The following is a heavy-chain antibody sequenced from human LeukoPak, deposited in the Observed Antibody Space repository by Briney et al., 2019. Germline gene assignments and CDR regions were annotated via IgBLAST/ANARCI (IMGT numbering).Heavy chain of an antibody. J-gene: IGHJ4*02. CDR3: ARAFGYRSSSGGFDY. CDR2: ISSDGKST. Sequence: GGSLRLSCAASGFIFSNLAIYWVRQAPGKGLEYVSVISSDGKSTYYANSVKGRFSISRDNSKSMLFLQMGSLRPEDTALYYCARAFGYRSSSGGFDYWGQGTVVTVSS. V-gene: IGHV3-64*01. CDR1: GFIFSNLA. D-gene: IGHD6-6*01.